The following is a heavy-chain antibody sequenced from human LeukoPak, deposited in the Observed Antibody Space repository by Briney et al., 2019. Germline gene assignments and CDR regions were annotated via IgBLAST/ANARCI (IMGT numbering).Heavy chain of an antibody. CDR2: INSSGGST. J-gene: IGHJ3*02. D-gene: IGHD2-21*01. V-gene: IGHV1-46*03. CDR3: ACVVRGAFDI. Sequence: GASVKVSCKASGFTFTSYYMHWVRQAPGQGLEWMGIINSSGGSTSYPQKFQGRVTMTRDTSTSTVYMELSSLRSEDTAVYYCACVVRGAFDIWGQGTLVTVSS. CDR1: GFTFTSYY.